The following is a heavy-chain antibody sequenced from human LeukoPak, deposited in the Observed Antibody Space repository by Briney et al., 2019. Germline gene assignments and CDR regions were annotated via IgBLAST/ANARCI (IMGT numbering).Heavy chain of an antibody. J-gene: IGHJ4*02. Sequence: GGSLRLSCAASGFTFNSFAMSWVRQAPGKGLEWVSGISGGGGKTHYADSVKGRFTISRDNSKNSLYLQMNSLRAEDTAVYYCAKDQPSDWGQGTLVTVSS. CDR3: AKDQPSD. V-gene: IGHV3-23*01. CDR1: GFTFNSFA. CDR2: ISGGGGKT.